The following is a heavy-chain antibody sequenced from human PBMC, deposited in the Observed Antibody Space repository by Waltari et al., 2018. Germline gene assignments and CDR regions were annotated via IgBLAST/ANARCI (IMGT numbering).Heavy chain of an antibody. CDR1: GGSISITSYH. CDR3: ARPGRVGGGSLMGLDY. CDR2: FSYNANT. J-gene: IGHJ4*02. Sequence: QLQLQESGPGLVKPSETLSLTCSVSGGSISITSYHWGWIRQPPGKGLEWIGSFSYNANTYYNPSLKSRITISVDTSKNQFSLQLRSVTAADTAMYYCARPGRVGGGSLMGLDYWGQGTLVTVSS. D-gene: IGHD2-15*01. V-gene: IGHV4-39*01.